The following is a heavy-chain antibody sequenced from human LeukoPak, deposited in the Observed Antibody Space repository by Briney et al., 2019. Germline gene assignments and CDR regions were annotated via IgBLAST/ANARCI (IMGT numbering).Heavy chain of an antibody. D-gene: IGHD4-23*01. J-gene: IGHJ3*02. V-gene: IGHV3-7*01. Sequence: PGGSLRLSCAASGFTFSSYWMSWVRQAPGQGLEWVADLNTDGSQRRYVDSVKGRFTISRDNAKNSMFLEMNSLRAEDTAVYYCAKYGANSGIALDIWGQGTMVTVSS. CDR3: AKYGANSGIALDI. CDR2: LNTDGSQR. CDR1: GFTFSSYW.